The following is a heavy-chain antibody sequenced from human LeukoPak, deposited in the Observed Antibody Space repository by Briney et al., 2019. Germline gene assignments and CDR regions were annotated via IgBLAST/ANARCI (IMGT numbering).Heavy chain of an antibody. V-gene: IGHV3-48*01. Sequence: GGSLRLSCAASGFTFSSYSMNWVRQAPGKGLEWVSYISFSSATIHYADSVKGRFTISRDNAKNSLYLQMNSLRAEDTALYYCARDTHYYGSGSPAFDIWGQGTMVTVSS. J-gene: IGHJ3*02. D-gene: IGHD3-10*01. CDR1: GFTFSSYS. CDR2: ISFSSATI. CDR3: ARDTHYYGSGSPAFDI.